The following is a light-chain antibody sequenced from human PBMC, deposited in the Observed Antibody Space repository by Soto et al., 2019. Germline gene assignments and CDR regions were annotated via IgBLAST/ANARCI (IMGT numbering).Light chain of an antibody. V-gene: IGLV1-40*01. J-gene: IGLJ2*01. CDR3: QSYDTRLSGVV. Sequence: QSVLTQPPSVSGAPGQRVTISCTGSRYNIGAGYDVHWYQQLPGSAPKLLIFGNINRPSGVPDRFSGSKSGTSASLAITGLQAEDEADYYCQSYDTRLSGVVFGGGTKLTVL. CDR2: GNI. CDR1: RYNIGAGYD.